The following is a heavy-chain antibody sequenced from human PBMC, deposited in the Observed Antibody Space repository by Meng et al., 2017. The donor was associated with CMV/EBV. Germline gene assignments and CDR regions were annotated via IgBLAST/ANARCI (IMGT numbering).Heavy chain of an antibody. CDR3: ASGGVVVPDY. J-gene: IGHJ4*02. Sequence: GGSLRLSCAASGFTFSSYGMHWVRQAPGKGLEWVSVIYSGGSTYYADSVKGRFTISRDNSKNTLYLQMNSLRAEDTAVYYCASGGVVVPDYWGQGTLVTVSS. CDR1: GFTFSSYG. D-gene: IGHD2-2*01. V-gene: IGHV3-NL1*01. CDR2: IYSGGST.